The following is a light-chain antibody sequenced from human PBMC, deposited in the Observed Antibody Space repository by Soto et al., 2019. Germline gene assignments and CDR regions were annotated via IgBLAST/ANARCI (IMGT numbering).Light chain of an antibody. J-gene: IGKJ4*01. CDR1: QIVSSSY. Sequence: EIVLTQSPGTLSLSPGERSALSCRASQIVSSSYLAWYQQKPGQAPRLLIYGASSRATGIPDRFSGSGSGTDFTLTIRRLEPEDFAVYYCQQYGSSPPATFGGGTKGDIK. CDR2: GAS. CDR3: QQYGSSPPAT. V-gene: IGKV3-20*01.